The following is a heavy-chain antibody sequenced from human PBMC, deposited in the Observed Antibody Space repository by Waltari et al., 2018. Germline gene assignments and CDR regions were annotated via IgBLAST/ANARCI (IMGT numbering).Heavy chain of an antibody. Sequence: QVQLQQWGAGLLKPSETLSLTCAVYGGSFSGYYWSWIRQPPGKGLEWIGDINHSGSTNYNPALKSRVTRSVDTSKNQFSLKLGSVTAADTAVYYCARMKRYCSGGSCPTHFQHWGQGTLVTVSS. J-gene: IGHJ1*01. D-gene: IGHD2-15*01. CDR1: GGSFSGYY. CDR2: INHSGST. V-gene: IGHV4-34*01. CDR3: ARMKRYCSGGSCPTHFQH.